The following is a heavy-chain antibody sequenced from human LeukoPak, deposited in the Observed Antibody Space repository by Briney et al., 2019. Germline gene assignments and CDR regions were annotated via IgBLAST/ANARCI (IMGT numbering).Heavy chain of an antibody. V-gene: IGHV4-39*07. Sequence: SETLSLTCTVSGGSISSSSYYWGWIRQPPGKGLEWIGSIYYSGSTYYNPSLKSRVTISVDTSKNQFSLKLSSVTAADTAVYYCARAVYSSGSRYYFDYWGQGTLVTVSS. CDR2: IYYSGST. CDR1: GGSISSSSYY. D-gene: IGHD6-19*01. CDR3: ARAVYSSGSRYYFDY. J-gene: IGHJ4*02.